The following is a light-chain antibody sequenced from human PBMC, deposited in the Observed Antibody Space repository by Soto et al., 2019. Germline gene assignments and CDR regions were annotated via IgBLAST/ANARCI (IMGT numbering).Light chain of an antibody. CDR3: HQRSNWPPLT. V-gene: IGKV3-11*01. CDR1: QSVSSY. Sequence: EIVLTQSPATLSLSPGERATLSCRASQSVSSYLAWYQQKPGQDPRLLIYDASNRATGIPARFSGSGSGTDFTRTISSLEPEDFAVYYCHQRSNWPPLTFGGGTKVEI. CDR2: DAS. J-gene: IGKJ4*01.